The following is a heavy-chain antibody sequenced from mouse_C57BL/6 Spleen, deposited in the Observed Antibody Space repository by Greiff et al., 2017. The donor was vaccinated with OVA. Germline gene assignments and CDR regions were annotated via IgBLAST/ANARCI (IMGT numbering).Heavy chain of an antibody. J-gene: IGHJ3*01. V-gene: IGHV1-15*01. Sequence: VQLQESGAELVRPGASVTLSCKASGYTFTDYEMHWVKQTPVHGLEWIGAIDPETGGTAYNQKFKGKAILTADKSSSTAYMELRSLTSEDSAVYYCTRGCAYWGQGTLVTVSA. CDR1: GYTFTDYE. CDR2: IDPETGGT. CDR3: TRGCAY.